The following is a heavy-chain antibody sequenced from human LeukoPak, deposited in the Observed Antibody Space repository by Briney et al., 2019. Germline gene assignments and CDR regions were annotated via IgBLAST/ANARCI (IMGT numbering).Heavy chain of an antibody. CDR3: ARWLGAIAWPYYFDY. CDR1: EFTFSSYS. J-gene: IGHJ4*02. V-gene: IGHV3-21*01. CDR2: ISSSSEFI. Sequence: GGSLRLSCAASEFTFSSYSMNWVRQAPGKGLEWVSSISSSSEFIYYADSVKGRFTISRGNARNSLYLQMNSLRAEDTAVYYCARWLGAIAWPYYFDYWGQGTLVTVSS. D-gene: IGHD3-16*02.